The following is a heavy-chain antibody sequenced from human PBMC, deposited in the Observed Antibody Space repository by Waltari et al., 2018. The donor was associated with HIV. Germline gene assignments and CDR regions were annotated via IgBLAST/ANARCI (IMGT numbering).Heavy chain of an antibody. CDR3: SRDTFGEYDF. CDR2: INNDGRTI. Sequence: EVQLVQSGGGLIKPGGSLRLSCAASGFSVTNYWMHWVRKSPGKGLVGVTRINNDGRTIDYANSVKGRFTISRDSAKNTLSLQMNSLREEDTAVYYCSRDTFGEYDFWGQGALVTVSS. J-gene: IGHJ4*02. V-gene: IGHV3-74*01. D-gene: IGHD3-3*01. CDR1: GFSVTNYW.